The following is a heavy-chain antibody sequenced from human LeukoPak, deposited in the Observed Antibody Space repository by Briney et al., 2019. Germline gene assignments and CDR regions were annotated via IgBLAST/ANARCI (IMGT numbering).Heavy chain of an antibody. J-gene: IGHJ6*02. CDR3: ARRWAYGMDV. CDR2: IFYTGST. CDR1: GGSISGSY. D-gene: IGHD1-26*01. V-gene: IGHV4-59*08. Sequence: SETLSLTCTVSGGSISGSYWSWIRQPPGKGLEWLGYIFYTGSTNYNPSLKSRVTISVDTSKDQFSLKLSSVTAADTAVYFCARRWAYGMDVWGQGTTVTVSS.